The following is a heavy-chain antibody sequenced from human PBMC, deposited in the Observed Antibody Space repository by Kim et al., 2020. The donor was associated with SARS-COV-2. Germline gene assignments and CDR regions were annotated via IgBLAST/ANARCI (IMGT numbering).Heavy chain of an antibody. Sequence: GGSLRLSCVASGFPFNSAWLTWVRQAPGKGVEWVGRILRTADGGTTQYAAPVKVRFIISRDDSKNTLYLQMNSLEIEDTAVYYCTTYFNGGGDYWGQGALVTVSS. CDR2: ILRTADGGTT. CDR3: TTYFNGGGDY. CDR1: GFPFNSAW. V-gene: IGHV3-15*01. D-gene: IGHD2-21*01. J-gene: IGHJ4*02.